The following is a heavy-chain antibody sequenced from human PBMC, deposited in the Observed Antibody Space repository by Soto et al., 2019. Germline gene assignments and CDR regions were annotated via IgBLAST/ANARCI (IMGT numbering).Heavy chain of an antibody. V-gene: IGHV4-39*01. CDR3: ARASRDGYNWAYYFDY. CDR1: GGSISSSSYY. D-gene: IGHD5-12*01. J-gene: IGHJ4*02. CDR2: IYYSGST. Sequence: SETLSLTCTVSGGSISSSSYYWGWIRQPPGKGLEWIGSIYYSGSTYYNPSLKSRVTISVDTSKNQFSLKLSSVTAADTAVYYCARASRDGYNWAYYFDYWGQGTLVTVSS.